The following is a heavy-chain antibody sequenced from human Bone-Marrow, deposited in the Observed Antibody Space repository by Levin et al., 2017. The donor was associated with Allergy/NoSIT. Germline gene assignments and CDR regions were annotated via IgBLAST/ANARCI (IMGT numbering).Heavy chain of an antibody. V-gene: IGHV3-30-3*01. CDR2: ISFDGSNK. CDR3: GRAVGDSDN. D-gene: IGHD3-22*01. J-gene: IGHJ4*02. CDR1: GFIFSTNA. Sequence: GESLKISCAASGFIFSTNAMHWVRQAPGKGLEWVAVISFDGSNKFYADSVNGRFSISRDNSKNTLYLQINRLRGEDTAVYFCGRAVGDSDNWGQGTLVTVSS.